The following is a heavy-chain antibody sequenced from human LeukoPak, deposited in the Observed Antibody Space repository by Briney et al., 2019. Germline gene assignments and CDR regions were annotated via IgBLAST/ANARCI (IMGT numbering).Heavy chain of an antibody. Sequence: GGSLRLSCAASGFTVSSNYMSWVRQAPGKGLEWVSVTYSGGSTYYADSVKGRLTISRDNSKNTLYLQMNSLRAEDTAVYYCATKRGYNYGLDYWGQGTLVTVSS. CDR1: GFTVSSNY. J-gene: IGHJ4*02. V-gene: IGHV3-53*01. D-gene: IGHD5-18*01. CDR3: ATKRGYNYGLDY. CDR2: TYSGGST.